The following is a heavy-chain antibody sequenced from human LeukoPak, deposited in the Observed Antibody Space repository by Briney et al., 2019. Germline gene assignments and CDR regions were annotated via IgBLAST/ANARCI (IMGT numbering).Heavy chain of an antibody. CDR3: ARDEKYYGSGSPDYYYYGMDV. D-gene: IGHD3-10*01. Sequence: SETLSLTCAVSGGSISSSNWWSWVRQPPGKGLEWIGEIYDSGSTNYNPSLKSRVTISVDKSKNQFSLKLSSVTAADTAVYYCARDEKYYGSGSPDYYYYGMDVWGQGTTVTVSS. J-gene: IGHJ6*02. CDR1: GGSISSSNW. CDR2: IYDSGST. V-gene: IGHV4-4*02.